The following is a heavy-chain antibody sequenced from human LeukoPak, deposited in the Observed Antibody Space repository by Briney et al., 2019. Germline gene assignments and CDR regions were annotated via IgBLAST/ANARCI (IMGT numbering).Heavy chain of an antibody. D-gene: IGHD3-10*01. CDR3: ARLGSRGDF. CDR2: MNPNSGNT. CDR1: GYTFTTYD. Sequence: GASVKVSCKASGYTFTTYDINWVRQATGQGLEWMGWMNPNSGNTGYAQKFQGRVIMTRNTSINTAYMELSSLRFDGTAVYYCARLGSRGDFWGQGTLVTVSS. J-gene: IGHJ4*02. V-gene: IGHV1-8*01.